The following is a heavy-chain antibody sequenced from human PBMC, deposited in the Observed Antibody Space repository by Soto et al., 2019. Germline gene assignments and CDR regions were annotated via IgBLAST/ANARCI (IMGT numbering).Heavy chain of an antibody. CDR3: ASGPVYCTNGVCPNYYYYGMDV. D-gene: IGHD2-8*01. CDR1: GYSFTSYW. CDR2: IYPGDSDT. V-gene: IGHV5-51*01. J-gene: IGHJ6*02. Sequence: GESLKISCKGSGYSFTSYWIGWVRQMPGKGLEWMGIIYPGDSDTRYSPSFQGQVTISADKSISTAYLQWSSLKASDTAMYYCASGPVYCTNGVCPNYYYYGMDVWGQGTTVTVSS.